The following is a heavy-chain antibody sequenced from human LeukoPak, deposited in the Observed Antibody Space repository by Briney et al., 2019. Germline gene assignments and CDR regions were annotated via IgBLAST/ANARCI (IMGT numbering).Heavy chain of an antibody. CDR2: VYSGGST. D-gene: IGHD3-3*01. J-gene: IGHJ6*03. CDR3: ARATFWSGYQRDSWYMDV. Sequence: GGSLRLSCAASGFTVSSNYMSWVRQAPGKGLEWVSVVYSGGSTYYADSVKGRFTISRDNSKNTLYLQMSSLRAEDTAVYYCARATFWSGYQRDSWYMDVWGKGTTVTVSS. CDR1: GFTVSSNY. V-gene: IGHV3-66*02.